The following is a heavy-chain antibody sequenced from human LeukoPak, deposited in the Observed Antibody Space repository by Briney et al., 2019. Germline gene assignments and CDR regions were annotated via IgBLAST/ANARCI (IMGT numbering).Heavy chain of an antibody. J-gene: IGHJ6*03. CDR1: GFTVSNFG. Sequence: GGSQRLSCAASGFTVSNFGMHWVRQAPGKGLEWVAFIRFDGTSEFYADSVKARFTISRDNSQNTVSLQLNNLRIEDTALYYCAKTSLSDPSGHYYYMDVWGKGTTVTVSS. CDR2: IRFDGTSE. CDR3: AKTSLSDPSGHYYYMDV. D-gene: IGHD3-3*01. V-gene: IGHV3-30*02.